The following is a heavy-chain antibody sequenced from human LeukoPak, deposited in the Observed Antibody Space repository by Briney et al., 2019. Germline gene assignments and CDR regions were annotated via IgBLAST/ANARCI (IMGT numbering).Heavy chain of an antibody. V-gene: IGHV4-30-2*03. CDR1: GGSISSGGYS. J-gene: IGHJ5*02. Sequence: SQTLSLTCAVSGGSISSGGYSWSWIRQPPGKGLEWIGYIYHSGSTYYNPSLKSRVTISVDTSKNQFSLKLSSVTAADTAVYYCARHADYYDSSGYFVPSWFDPWGQGTLVTVSS. CDR3: ARHADYYDSSGYFVPSWFDP. D-gene: IGHD3-22*01. CDR2: IYHSGST.